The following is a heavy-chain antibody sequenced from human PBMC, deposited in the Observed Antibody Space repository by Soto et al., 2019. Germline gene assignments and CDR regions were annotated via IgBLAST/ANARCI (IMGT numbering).Heavy chain of an antibody. V-gene: IGHV1-69*02. D-gene: IGHD3-10*01. CDR2: IIPILGIA. CDR1: GGTFSSYT. J-gene: IGHJ4*02. CDR3: ASPRGYYYGSGSYYYFAY. Sequence: QVQLVQSGAEVKKPGSSVKVSCKASGGTFSSYTISWVRQAPGQGLEWMGRIIPILGIANYAQKFQGRVTITADKSTSTADMELSSLRSEDTAVYYCASPRGYYYGSGSYYYFAYWGQGTLVTVSS.